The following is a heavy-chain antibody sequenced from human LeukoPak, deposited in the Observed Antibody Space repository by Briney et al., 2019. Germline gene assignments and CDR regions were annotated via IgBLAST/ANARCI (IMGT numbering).Heavy chain of an antibody. J-gene: IGHJ4*02. Sequence: ASVKVSCKASGYTFTNYGISWVRQAPGQGLEWMGWISSYNANTNYVQKFQGRVTMTTDTSTHTAYMELRSLTSDDTAVYYCARGSHRLYDYVWGTYESKDYWGQGTLVTVSS. CDR3: ARGSHRLYDYVWGTYESKDY. CDR2: ISSYNANT. D-gene: IGHD3-16*01. CDR1: GYTFTNYG. V-gene: IGHV1-18*01.